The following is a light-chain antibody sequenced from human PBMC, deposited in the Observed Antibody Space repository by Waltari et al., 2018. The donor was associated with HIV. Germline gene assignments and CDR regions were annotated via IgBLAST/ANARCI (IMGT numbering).Light chain of an antibody. V-gene: IGLV2-11*01. CDR1: SSDVGGYNY. Sequence: QSALTQPRSVSGSPGQSVTISCTGTSSDVGGYNYVSWYQQHPGKAPTLMMYDVSKRPAGVPDRFSGSKSGNTASLTISGLQAEDEADYYCCSYAGSYTLLFGGGTKLTVL. J-gene: IGLJ2*01. CDR3: CSYAGSYTLL. CDR2: DVS.